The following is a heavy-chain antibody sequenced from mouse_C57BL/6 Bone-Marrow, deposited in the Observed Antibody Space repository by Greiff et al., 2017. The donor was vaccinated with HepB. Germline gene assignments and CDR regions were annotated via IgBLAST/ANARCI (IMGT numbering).Heavy chain of an antibody. CDR3: ARLGLSWFAY. CDR1: GFTFSDYG. V-gene: IGHV5-17*01. D-gene: IGHD4-1*01. CDR2: ISSGSSTI. Sequence: EVKLVESGGGLVKPGGSLKLSCAASGFTFSDYGMHWVRQAPEKGLEWVAYISSGSSTIYYADTVKGRFTISIDNAKNTLFLQMTSLRSEDTAMYYCARLGLSWFAYWGQGTLVTVSA. J-gene: IGHJ3*01.